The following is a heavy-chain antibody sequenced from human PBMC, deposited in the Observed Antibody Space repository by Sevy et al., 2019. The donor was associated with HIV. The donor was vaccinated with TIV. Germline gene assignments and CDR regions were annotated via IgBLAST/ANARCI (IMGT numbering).Heavy chain of an antibody. V-gene: IGHV3-30-3*01. CDR2: TSYDGSNK. Sequence: GGSLRLSCAASGFTISTYAMHWIRQAPGKGLEWVSITSYDGSNKYYADSVKGRFTISRDNSKNTLYLQMDSLRAEDTAVYYCARGTVVLAASLDYWGQGTLVTVSS. CDR3: ARGTVVLAASLDY. CDR1: GFTISTYA. D-gene: IGHD2-15*01. J-gene: IGHJ4*02.